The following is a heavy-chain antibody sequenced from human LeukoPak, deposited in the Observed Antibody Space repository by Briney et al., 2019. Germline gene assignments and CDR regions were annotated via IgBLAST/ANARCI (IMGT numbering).Heavy chain of an antibody. CDR2: ISSSSSTI. Sequence: GGSLRLSCAASGFTFSSYSMNWVRQAPGKGLEWVSYISSSSSTIYYADSVKGRFTISRDNAINSLYLQMNSLRAEDTAVYYCATDRRSYYAGGYWGQGTLVTVSS. D-gene: IGHD1-26*01. V-gene: IGHV3-48*04. CDR1: GFTFSSYS. CDR3: ATDRRSYYAGGY. J-gene: IGHJ4*02.